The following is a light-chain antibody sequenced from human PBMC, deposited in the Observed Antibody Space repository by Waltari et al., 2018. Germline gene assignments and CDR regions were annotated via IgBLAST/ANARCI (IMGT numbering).Light chain of an antibody. J-gene: IGLJ2*01. Sequence: QPVLTQSPSASASLGASVKLTCTLSTGHSDFAIAWHQQPPERGPRYFMKLNRDGSHTKGDGIPDRFSGSSSGAERYLTISSLQSEDEAAYYCQTWGSGIVTFGGGTQLTVL. CDR1: TGHSDFA. CDR2: LNRDGSH. V-gene: IGLV4-69*01. CDR3: QTWGSGIVT.